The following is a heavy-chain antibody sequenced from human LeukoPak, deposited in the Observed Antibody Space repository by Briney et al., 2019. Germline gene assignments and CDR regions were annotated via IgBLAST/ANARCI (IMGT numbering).Heavy chain of an antibody. CDR3: ARRHIGGSYERWYFDL. V-gene: IGHV5-51*01. J-gene: IGHJ2*01. CDR1: GYSFPNYW. CDR2: IYPGDSDT. Sequence: GESLNISCQGPGYSFPNYWIGWVRQMPGNRLEWMGIIYPGDSDTRYSPSFQGQVNISVHKSISTAYLQWSSLKASDTAMYYCARRHIGGSYERWYFDLWGRGTMVTVSS. D-gene: IGHD3-22*01.